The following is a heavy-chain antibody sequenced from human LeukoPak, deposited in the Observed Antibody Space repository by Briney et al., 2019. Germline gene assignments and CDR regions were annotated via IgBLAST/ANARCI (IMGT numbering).Heavy chain of an antibody. CDR1: GFTFSSYW. V-gene: IGHV3-7*03. CDR2: IKQDGSEK. J-gene: IGHJ4*02. D-gene: IGHD3-10*01. Sequence: GGSLRLSCAASGFTFSSYWMSWVRQAPGKGLEWVANIKQDGSEKYYVDSVKGRFTISRDNAKNSLYLQMNSLRAEDTAVYYCAKVSNYYGSGDFDYWGQGTLVTVSS. CDR3: AKVSNYYGSGDFDY.